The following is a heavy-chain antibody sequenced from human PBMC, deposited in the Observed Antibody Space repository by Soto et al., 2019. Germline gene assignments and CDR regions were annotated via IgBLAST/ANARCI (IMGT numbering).Heavy chain of an antibody. Sequence: GGSLRLSCAASGFTFSSYAMSWVRQAPGKGLEWVSAISGSGGSTYYADSVKGRFTISRDNSKNTLYLQMNSLRAEDTAVYYCAKDSGSGLVYYYYGMDVWGQGTTVTVSS. D-gene: IGHD6-19*01. J-gene: IGHJ6*02. V-gene: IGHV3-23*01. CDR1: GFTFSSYA. CDR3: AKDSGSGLVYYYYGMDV. CDR2: ISGSGGST.